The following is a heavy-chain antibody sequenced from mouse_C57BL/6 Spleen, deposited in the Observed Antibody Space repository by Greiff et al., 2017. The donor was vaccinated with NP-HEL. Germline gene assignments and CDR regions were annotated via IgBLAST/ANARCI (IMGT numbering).Heavy chain of an antibody. V-gene: IGHV1-26*01. CDR1: GYTFTDYY. Sequence: VQLQQSGPELVKPGASVKISCKASGYTFTDYYMNWVKQSPGKSLEWIGDINPNNGGTSYNQKFKGKATLTVDKSSSTAYMELRSLTSEDSAVYYCARDAYYSTYLYFDYWGQGTTLTVSS. J-gene: IGHJ2*01. CDR2: INPNNGGT. CDR3: ARDAYYSTYLYFDY. D-gene: IGHD2-5*01.